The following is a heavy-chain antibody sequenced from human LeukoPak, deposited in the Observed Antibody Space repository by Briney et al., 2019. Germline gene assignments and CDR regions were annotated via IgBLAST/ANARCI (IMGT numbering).Heavy chain of an antibody. CDR2: ISWNSGSI. CDR1: GFTLHDYA. J-gene: IGHJ4*02. CDR3: AKDIGFMAGTTHFDY. V-gene: IGHV3-9*01. Sequence: GGSLRLACAASGFTLHDYAMHWVRQVPGKGLEWVSGISWNSGSIAYADSVKGRFTISRDNAKNSLYLQMNSLRAEDAALYFCAKDIGFMAGTTHFDYWGQGTVVTVSS. D-gene: IGHD1-14*01.